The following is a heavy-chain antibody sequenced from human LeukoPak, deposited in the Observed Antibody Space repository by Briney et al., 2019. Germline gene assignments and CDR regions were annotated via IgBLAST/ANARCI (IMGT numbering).Heavy chain of an antibody. V-gene: IGHV4-59*01. D-gene: IGHD3-16*01. Sequence: SETLSLTCSVSGGSISSYYWSWIRQPPGKGLEWIGYIYYSGSTNYNPSLESRVTISVDTSKNQFSLKLSSVTAADTAVYYCARKLGGLTDAFDIWGQGTMVTVSS. J-gene: IGHJ3*02. CDR1: GGSISSYY. CDR2: IYYSGST. CDR3: ARKLGGLTDAFDI.